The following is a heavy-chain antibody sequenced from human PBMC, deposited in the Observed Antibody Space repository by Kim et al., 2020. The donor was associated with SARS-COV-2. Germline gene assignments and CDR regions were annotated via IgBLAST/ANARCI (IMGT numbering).Heavy chain of an antibody. J-gene: IGHJ4*02. V-gene: IGHV3-23*01. D-gene: IGHD6-6*01. CDR3: AKDLAARNTFDY. CDR2: T. Sequence: TFYADSVTSRCTISKDNSKSTMYLQMSGLRAEYTAMYYCAKDLAARNTFDYWGQGTLVTVSS.